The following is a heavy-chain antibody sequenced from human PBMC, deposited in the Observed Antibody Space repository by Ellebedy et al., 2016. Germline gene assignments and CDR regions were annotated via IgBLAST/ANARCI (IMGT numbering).Heavy chain of an antibody. CDR3: ARNGITIFGDTDAFDV. J-gene: IGHJ3*01. Sequence: SETLSLTCTASGGSLSPYYWSWIRQLPGKGLEWLGYIFHTGSTTYKSSLRSRITISLDTSKNQLSLNLTSVTAADTAVYYRARNGITIFGDTDAFDVWGQGTVVTVSS. D-gene: IGHD3-3*01. CDR1: GGSLSPYY. CDR2: IFHTGST. V-gene: IGHV4-59*12.